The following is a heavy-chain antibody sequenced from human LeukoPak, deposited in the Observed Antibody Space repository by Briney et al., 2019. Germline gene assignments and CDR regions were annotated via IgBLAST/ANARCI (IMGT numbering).Heavy chain of an antibody. J-gene: IGHJ4*02. Sequence: SETLSLTCSVSGGSISNYYWTWIRQSPGKGLEWIGYIYYTGSTNYNPSLKSRVTISVDTSKNHFSLKLSSVTTADTAVYYCARGESWSGYYFDYWGQGTLVTVSS. CDR2: IYYTGST. CDR3: ARGESWSGYYFDY. V-gene: IGHV4-59*01. CDR1: GGSISNYY. D-gene: IGHD3-3*01.